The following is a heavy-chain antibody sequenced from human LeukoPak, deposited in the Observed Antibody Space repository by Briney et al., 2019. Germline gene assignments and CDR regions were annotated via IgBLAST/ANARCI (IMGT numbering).Heavy chain of an antibody. CDR2: IYYSGST. V-gene: IGHV4-59*12. CDR3: ARDLGKYSSGWYNWFDP. Sequence: SETLSLTCTVSGGSISSYYWSWIRQPPGKGLEWIGYIYYSGSTNYNPSLKSRVTISVDTSKNQFSLKLSSVTAADTAVYYCARDLGKYSSGWYNWFDPWGQGTLVTVSS. CDR1: GGSISSYY. J-gene: IGHJ5*02. D-gene: IGHD6-19*01.